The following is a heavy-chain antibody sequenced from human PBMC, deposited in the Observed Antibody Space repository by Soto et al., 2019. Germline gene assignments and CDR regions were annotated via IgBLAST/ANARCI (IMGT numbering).Heavy chain of an antibody. CDR2: INAGNGNT. V-gene: IGHV1-3*01. D-gene: IGHD3-16*01. CDR3: ANALGLYYFDY. Sequence: GASVKVSCTASGDTSTIYAMHWVRQAPGQRLEWMGWINAGNGNTKYSQKFQGRVTITRDTSASTAYMELSSLRSEDTAVYYCANALGLYYFDYWGQGTLVTVSS. J-gene: IGHJ4*02. CDR1: GDTSTIYA.